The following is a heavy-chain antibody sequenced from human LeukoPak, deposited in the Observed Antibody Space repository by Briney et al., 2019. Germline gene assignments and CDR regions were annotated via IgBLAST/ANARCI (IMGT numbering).Heavy chain of an antibody. CDR3: AIPKAAAGTGGYFQH. CDR1: GGSFSGYY. D-gene: IGHD6-13*01. V-gene: IGHV4-34*01. CDR2: INHSGST. J-gene: IGHJ1*01. Sequence: SETLSLTCAVYGGSFSGYYWSWIRQPPGKGLEWIGEINHSGSTNYNPSLKSRVTISVDTSKNQFSLKLSSVTAADTAVYYCAIPKAAAGTGGYFQHWGQGTLVTVSS.